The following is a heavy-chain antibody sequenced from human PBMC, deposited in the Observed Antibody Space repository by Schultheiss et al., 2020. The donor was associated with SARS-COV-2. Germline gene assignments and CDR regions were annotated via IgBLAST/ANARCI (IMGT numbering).Heavy chain of an antibody. CDR1: GGSFSGYY. D-gene: IGHD6-6*01. J-gene: IGHJ4*02. CDR2: INHSGNT. CDR3: ARERSSIAARRFDY. Sequence: SETLSLTCAVYGGSFSGYYWSWIRQPPGKGLEWIVEINHSGNTNYNPSLKSRVTISVDTSKNQVSLKLRSVTAADTAMYYCARERSSIAARRFDYWGQGTLVTVSS. V-gene: IGHV4-34*01.